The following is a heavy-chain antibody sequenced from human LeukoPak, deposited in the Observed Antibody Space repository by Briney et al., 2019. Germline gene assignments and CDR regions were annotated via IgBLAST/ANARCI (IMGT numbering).Heavy chain of an antibody. CDR2: IYHSGST. V-gene: IGHV4-4*02. D-gene: IGHD4-17*01. Sequence: SGTLSLTCAVSGGSISSSNWWSWVRQPPGKGLEWIGEIYHSGSTNYNPPLKSRVTISVDRSKNQFSLKLSSVTAADTAVYYCARSDGDYEYWYFDLWGRGTLVTVSS. CDR3: ARSDGDYEYWYFDL. CDR1: GGSISSSNW. J-gene: IGHJ2*01.